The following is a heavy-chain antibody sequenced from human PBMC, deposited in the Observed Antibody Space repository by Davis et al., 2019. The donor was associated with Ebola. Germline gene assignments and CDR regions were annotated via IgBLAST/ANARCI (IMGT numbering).Heavy chain of an antibody. D-gene: IGHD4-17*01. V-gene: IGHV1-8*01. J-gene: IGHJ4*02. CDR2: MNPNSGNT. CDR1: GYTFTSYD. CDR3: ARADYGMYYFDY. Sequence: ASVKVSCKASGYTFTSYDINWVRQATGQGLEWMGWMNPNSGNTGYAQKFQGRVTMTRDTSTSTVYMELSSLRSEDTAVYYCARADYGMYYFDYWGQGTLVTVSS.